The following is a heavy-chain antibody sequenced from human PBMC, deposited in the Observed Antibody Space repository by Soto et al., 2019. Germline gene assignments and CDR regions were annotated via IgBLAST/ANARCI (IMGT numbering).Heavy chain of an antibody. V-gene: IGHV1-46*01. Sequence: QVQLVQSGAEVKKPGASVKVSCKSSGHTFTSYYMHWVRQTPGQGLEWMGIIYPSGTVTKYAQEFQGRVTMTRDTSTSTVYMELSSLRSEDTAMYFCARDLGAEGFDYWGQGTLVIVSS. CDR2: IYPSGTVT. J-gene: IGHJ4*02. D-gene: IGHD1-26*01. CDR1: GHTFTSYY. CDR3: ARDLGAEGFDY.